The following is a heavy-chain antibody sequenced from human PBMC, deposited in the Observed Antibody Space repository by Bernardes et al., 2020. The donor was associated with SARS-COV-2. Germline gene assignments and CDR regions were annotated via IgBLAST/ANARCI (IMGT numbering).Heavy chain of an antibody. CDR2: IWYDGSNK. CDR1: GFTFSSYG. V-gene: IGHV3-33*01. J-gene: IGHJ4*02. D-gene: IGHD6-19*01. Sequence: GGSLRLSCAASGFTFSSYGMHWVRQAPGKGLEWVAVIWYDGSNKYYADSVKGRFTISRDNSKNTLYLQMNSLRAEDTAVYYCARDHVARQWLVREYYFDYWGQGTLVTVSS. CDR3: ARDHVARQWLVREYYFDY.